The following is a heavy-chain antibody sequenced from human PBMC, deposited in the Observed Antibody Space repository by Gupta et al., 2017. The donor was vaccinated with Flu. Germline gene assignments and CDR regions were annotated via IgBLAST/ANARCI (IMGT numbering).Heavy chain of an antibody. CDR1: GRPISRGSYY. CDR2: IYTSGST. D-gene: IGHD3-16*01. V-gene: IGHV4-61*02. J-gene: IGHJ4*02. CDR3: AREYYEGTGEDLGILGGFDY. Sequence: QVQLQESGPGLVKPSQTLSLTCTVSGRPISRGSYYWSWIRQPAGTGLEWIGRIYTSGSTNYNPSLKSRVTISVDTSKNQFSLKLSSVTAADTAVYYCAREYYEGTGEDLGILGGFDYWGQGTLVTVSS.